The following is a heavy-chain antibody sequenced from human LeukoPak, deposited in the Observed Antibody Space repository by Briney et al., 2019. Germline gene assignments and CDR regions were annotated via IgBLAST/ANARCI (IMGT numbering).Heavy chain of an antibody. CDR1: GFTVSSNY. CDR3: ARQYGAYWFDP. V-gene: IGHV3-53*01. CDR2: IYSGGST. J-gene: IGHJ5*02. D-gene: IGHD4-17*01. Sequence: PGGSLRLSCAASGFTVSSNYMSWVRQAPGKGLEWVSVIYSGGSTYYADSVKGRFTISRDNSKNTLYLQMNSLRAEDTAVYYCARQYGAYWFDPWGQGTLVTVSS.